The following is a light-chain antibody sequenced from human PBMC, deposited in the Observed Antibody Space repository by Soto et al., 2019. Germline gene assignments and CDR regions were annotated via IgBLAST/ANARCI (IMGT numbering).Light chain of an antibody. CDR2: EAT. CDR3: CSYAGTGTLV. V-gene: IGLV2-23*01. CDR1: SSDVGSYNL. Sequence: QSALTQPASVSGSPGQSVTISCTGTSSDVGSYNLVSWYQHHPGKAPKLVIYEATKRPTGVSNRFSGSKSGNTASLTISGLKAEDEADFYCCSYAGTGTLVFGGGTKLTVL. J-gene: IGLJ3*02.